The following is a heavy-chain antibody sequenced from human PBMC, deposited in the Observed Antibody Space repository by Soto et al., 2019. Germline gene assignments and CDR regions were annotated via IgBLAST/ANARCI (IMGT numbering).Heavy chain of an antibody. CDR1: GFTFSTYG. CDR3: AKAPDFGDYIHYFDP. V-gene: IGHV3-30*18. Sequence: GSLRLSCEASGFTFSTYGMHWVRQAPGKGLEWVSLISHDGGGKYYADSVRGRFTISRDNSKNTLYLQMNSLRSEDTAVYYCAKAPDFGDYIHYFDPWGQGTLVTVSS. D-gene: IGHD4-17*01. J-gene: IGHJ4*02. CDR2: ISHDGGGK.